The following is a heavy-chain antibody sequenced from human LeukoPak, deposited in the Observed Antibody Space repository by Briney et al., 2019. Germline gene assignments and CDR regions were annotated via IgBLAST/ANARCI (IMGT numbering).Heavy chain of an antibody. D-gene: IGHD3-3*01. CDR1: GYTFTSYT. Sequence: GASVKVSCKASGYTFTSYTISWVRQAPGQGLEWVGWISAYNGNTNYAQKLQGRFTMTTETSTSTAYMELRSLRSDDTAVYSCARDPYTEHNFWRANKLYYMDVWGKGTTVTVSS. CDR3: ARDPYTEHNFWRANKLYYMDV. J-gene: IGHJ6*03. V-gene: IGHV1-18*01. CDR2: ISAYNGNT.